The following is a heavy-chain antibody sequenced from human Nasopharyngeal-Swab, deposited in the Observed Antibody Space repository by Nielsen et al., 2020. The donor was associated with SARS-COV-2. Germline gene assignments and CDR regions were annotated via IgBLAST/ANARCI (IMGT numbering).Heavy chain of an antibody. V-gene: IGHV1-69*10. D-gene: IGHD3-16*02. CDR2: IIPILGIA. J-gene: IGHJ4*02. Sequence: SVKVSCKASGGTFSSYAISWVRQAPGQGLEWMGGIIPILGIANYAQKFQGRVTFTADKSTSTAYMELSSLRSEDTAVYYCASSDYVWGSYRYTGAYFDYWGQGTLVTVSS. CDR1: GGTFSSYA. CDR3: ASSDYVWGSYRYTGAYFDY.